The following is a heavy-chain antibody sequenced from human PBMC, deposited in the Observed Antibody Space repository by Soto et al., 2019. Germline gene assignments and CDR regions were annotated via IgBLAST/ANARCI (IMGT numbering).Heavy chain of an antibody. D-gene: IGHD3-22*01. CDR1: RFKFSDYS. CDR3: ATLIKTYYDDSSGYSQDY. CDR2: ISPRSAYI. J-gene: IGHJ4*02. V-gene: IGHV3-21*01. Sequence: GSLRLSCAASRFKFSDYSMNWVRQAPGKGLEWVSSISPRSAYIHYADAVKGRFIISRDDGKNALILQMNSLRAEDTAVYYCATLIKTYYDDSSGYSQDYWGQGTLVTVSS.